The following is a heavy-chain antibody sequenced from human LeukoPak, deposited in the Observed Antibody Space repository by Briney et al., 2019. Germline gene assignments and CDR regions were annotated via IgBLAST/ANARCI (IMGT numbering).Heavy chain of an antibody. V-gene: IGHV3-53*01. D-gene: IGHD5-12*01. CDR2: IYSGGST. CDR3: ARAKAAHSGYDY. J-gene: IGHJ4*02. CDR1: VFTVSSNY. Sequence: GGSLRLSCAASVFTVSSNYMSWVRQAPGKGLEWVSVIYSGGSTYYADSVKGRFTISRDNSKNTLYLQMNSLRAEDTAVYYCARAKAAHSGYDYWGQGTLVTVSS.